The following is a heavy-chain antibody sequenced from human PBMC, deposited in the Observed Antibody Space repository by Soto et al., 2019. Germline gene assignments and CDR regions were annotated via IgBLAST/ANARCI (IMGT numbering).Heavy chain of an antibody. V-gene: IGHV4-39*01. Sequence: PSETLSLTCTVSGGSISSSSYYWGWIRQPPGKGLEWIGSIYYSGSTYYNPSLKSRVTISVDTSKNQFSLKLSSVTAADTAVYYCARLGWLQLSVNFDYWGQGTLVTVSS. J-gene: IGHJ4*02. CDR1: GGSISSSSYY. D-gene: IGHD5-12*01. CDR3: ARLGWLQLSVNFDY. CDR2: IYYSGST.